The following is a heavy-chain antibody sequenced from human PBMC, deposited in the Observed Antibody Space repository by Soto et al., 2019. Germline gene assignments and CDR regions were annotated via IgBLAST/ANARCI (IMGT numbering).Heavy chain of an antibody. CDR3: ARAGYCSSTSCYMGYYYYYGMDV. Sequence: ASVKVSCKASGYTFTGYYMHWVRQAPGQGLEWMGWINPNSGGTNYAQKFQGRATMTRDTSISTAYMELSRLRSDDTAVYYCARAGYCSSTSCYMGYYYYYGMDVWGQVTTVTVSS. CDR1: GYTFTGYY. CDR2: INPNSGGT. V-gene: IGHV1-2*02. J-gene: IGHJ6*02. D-gene: IGHD2-2*02.